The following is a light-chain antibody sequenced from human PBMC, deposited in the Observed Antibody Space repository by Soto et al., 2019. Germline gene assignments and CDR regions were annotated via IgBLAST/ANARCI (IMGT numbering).Light chain of an antibody. CDR3: SSYTSSSTYV. J-gene: IGLJ1*01. V-gene: IGLV2-14*01. CDR2: DVN. CDR1: SSDVGGYNY. Sequence: QSALTQPASVSGSPGQSIAISCTGTSSDVGGYNYVSWYQQHPGKAPKLMVYDVNDRPSGVSDRFSGSKSGNTASLTISGLQAEDEAEYYCSSYTSSSTYVFGTGTKVTVL.